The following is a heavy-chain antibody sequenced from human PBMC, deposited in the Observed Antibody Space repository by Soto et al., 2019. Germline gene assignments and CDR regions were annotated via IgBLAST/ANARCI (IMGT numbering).Heavy chain of an antibody. V-gene: IGHV4-30-4*01. CDR3: ASVGQVRYFDWPIFDY. J-gene: IGHJ4*02. CDR2: IYYSGST. Sequence: QVQLQESGPGLVKPSQTLSLTCTVSGGSISSGDYYWSWIRQPPGKGLEWIGYIYYSGSTYYNPSLKRRVTIPVDTSKNLFSLKLSSVTAADTAVYYWASVGQVRYFDWPIFDYWGQGTLVTVSS. D-gene: IGHD3-9*01. CDR1: GGSISSGDYY.